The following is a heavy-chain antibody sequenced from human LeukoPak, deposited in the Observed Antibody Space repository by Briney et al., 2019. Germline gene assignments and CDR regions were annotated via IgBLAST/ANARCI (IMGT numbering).Heavy chain of an antibody. CDR2: IYYSGST. D-gene: IGHD3-9*01. Sequence: SETLSLTCTVSGGSINNYYWSWIRQPPGKGLEWVGYIYYSGSTNYNPSLKSRVTISVDTSKNQFSLKLSSVTAADTAVYYCARGFHYDILTGSLSGAFDIWGQGTMVTVSS. CDR3: ARGFHYDILTGSLSGAFDI. CDR1: GGSINNYY. J-gene: IGHJ3*02. V-gene: IGHV4-59*01.